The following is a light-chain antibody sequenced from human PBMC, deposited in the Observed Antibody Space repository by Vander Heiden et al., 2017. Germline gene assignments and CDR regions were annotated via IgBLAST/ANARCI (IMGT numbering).Light chain of an antibody. CDR3: QQSYRPSWT. V-gene: IGKV1-39*01. J-gene: IGKJ1*01. Sequence: IKLTQSPSSLSTSVGDRVPLPCLTSQDMGSYLNWYQRKPGKAPKLLIYAASSLQSGVPSRFSGSGSGTDFTLTISSLQPEDFATYYCQQSYRPSWTFGQGTKVEIK. CDR2: AAS. CDR1: QDMGSY.